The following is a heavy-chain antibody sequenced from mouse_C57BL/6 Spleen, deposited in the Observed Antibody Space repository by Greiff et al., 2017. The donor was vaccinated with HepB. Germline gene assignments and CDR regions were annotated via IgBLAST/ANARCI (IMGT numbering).Heavy chain of an antibody. D-gene: IGHD1-1*01. J-gene: IGHJ2*01. V-gene: IGHV1-20*01. CDR1: GYSFTGYF. Sequence: VQLQQSGPELVKPGDSVKISCKASGYSFTGYFMNWVMQSHGKSLEWIGRINPYNGDTFYNQKFKGKATLTVDKSSSTAHMEIRSLTSEDSAVYYCARWATTVEGYFDYWGQGTTLTVSS. CDR3: ARWATTVEGYFDY. CDR2: INPYNGDT.